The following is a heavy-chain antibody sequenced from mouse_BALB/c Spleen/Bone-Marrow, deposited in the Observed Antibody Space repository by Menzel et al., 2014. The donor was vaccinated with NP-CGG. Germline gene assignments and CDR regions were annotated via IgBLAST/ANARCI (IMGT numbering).Heavy chain of an antibody. Sequence: EVQLQQSGAELVKPGASVKLSCTASGFNIKDTYMHWVKQRPEQGLEWIGRIDPANGNTKYDPRFQGKATITSDTSSNTAYLQLSSLTSEDTAVYYCARWEYYAMDYWGQGTSVTVSS. CDR1: GFNIKDTY. CDR3: ARWEYYAMDY. V-gene: IGHV14-3*02. J-gene: IGHJ4*01. CDR2: IDPANGNT. D-gene: IGHD4-1*01.